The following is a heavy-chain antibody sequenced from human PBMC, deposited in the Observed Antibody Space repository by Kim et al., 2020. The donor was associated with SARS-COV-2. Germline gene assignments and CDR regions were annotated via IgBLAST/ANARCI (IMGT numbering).Heavy chain of an antibody. CDR2: IGTAGDT. CDR1: GFTFSSYD. D-gene: IGHD3-10*01. V-gene: IGHV3-13*01. J-gene: IGHJ6*02. CDR3: ARGNLPNRKVRGPIRGIYGMDV. Sequence: GGSLRLSCAASGFTFSSYDMHWVRQATGKGLEWVSAIGTAGDTYYPGSVKGRFTISRENAKNSLYLQLNSLRAGDTAVYYCARGNLPNRKVRGPIRGIYGMDVWGQGTTVTVSS.